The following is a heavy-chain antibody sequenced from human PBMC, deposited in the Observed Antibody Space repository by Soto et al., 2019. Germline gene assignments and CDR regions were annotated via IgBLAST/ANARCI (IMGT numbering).Heavy chain of an antibody. V-gene: IGHV4-34*01. D-gene: IGHD6-6*01. CDR3: ARGGEQLVRINWFDT. CDR1: GGSFSGYY. Sequence: SETLSLTCAVYGGSFSGYYWSWIRQPPGKGLEWIGEINHSGSTNYNPSLKSRVTISVDTSKNQFSLKLSSVTAADTAVYYCARGGEQLVRINWFDTWGQGTLVT. J-gene: IGHJ5*02. CDR2: INHSGST.